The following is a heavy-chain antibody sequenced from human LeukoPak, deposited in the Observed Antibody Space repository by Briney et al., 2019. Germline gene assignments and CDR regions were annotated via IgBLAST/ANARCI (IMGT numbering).Heavy chain of an antibody. CDR1: GFTFDDYA. V-gene: IGHV3-9*01. CDR3: AKGGRGSYSENWFDP. D-gene: IGHD1-26*01. CDR2: ISWNSGSI. Sequence: PGRSLRLSCAASGFTFDDYAMHWVRQAPGKGLEWVSGISWNSGSIGYADSVKGRFTISRDNAKNPLYLQMNSLRAEDTALYYCAKGGRGSYSENWFDPWGQGTLVTVSS. J-gene: IGHJ5*02.